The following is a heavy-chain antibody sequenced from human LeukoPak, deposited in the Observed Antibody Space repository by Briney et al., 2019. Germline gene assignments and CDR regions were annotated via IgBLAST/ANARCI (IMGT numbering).Heavy chain of an antibody. D-gene: IGHD1-26*01. V-gene: IGHV4-59*01. J-gene: IGHJ4*02. CDR2: IYYSGST. CDR3: ARASGSYLADY. Sequence: SETLSLTCTVSGGSISSYYWSWIRQPPGKGLEWIGYIYYSGSTNYNPSLKSRVTISVDTSKNQFSLKLSSVTAADTAVYYCARASGSYLADYWGQGTLVTVSS. CDR1: GGSISSYY.